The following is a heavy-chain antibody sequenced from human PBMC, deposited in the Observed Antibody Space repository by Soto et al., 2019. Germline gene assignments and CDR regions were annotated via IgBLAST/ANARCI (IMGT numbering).Heavy chain of an antibody. Sequence: ASVKVSCKASGYTFTSYGISWVRQAPGQGLEWMGWISAYNGNTNYAQKLQGRVTMTTDTSTSTAYMELRSLRSDDTAVYYCARGIGFGEPHIFSEPDYYMDVWGKGTTVTVSS. V-gene: IGHV1-18*01. J-gene: IGHJ6*03. CDR2: ISAYNGNT. D-gene: IGHD3-10*01. CDR3: ARGIGFGEPHIFSEPDYYMDV. CDR1: GYTFTSYG.